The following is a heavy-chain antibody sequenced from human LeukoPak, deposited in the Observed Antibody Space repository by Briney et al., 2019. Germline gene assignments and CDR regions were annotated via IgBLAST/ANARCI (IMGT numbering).Heavy chain of an antibody. V-gene: IGHV5-51*01. D-gene: IGHD3-22*01. Sequence: GESLKISCKGSGYSFTSYWIGWVRQMPGKGVEWMGIIYPGDSDTRYSPSFQGQVAISADKSISTAYLQWSSLKASDTAMYYCARHQWVRDYYDSSGYYSDAFDIWGQGTMVTVSS. CDR1: GYSFTSYW. J-gene: IGHJ3*02. CDR3: ARHQWVRDYYDSSGYYSDAFDI. CDR2: IYPGDSDT.